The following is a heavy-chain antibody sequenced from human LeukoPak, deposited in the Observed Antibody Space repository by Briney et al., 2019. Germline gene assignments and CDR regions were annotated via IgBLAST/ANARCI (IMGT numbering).Heavy chain of an antibody. V-gene: IGHV4-59*12. CDR1: GGSIGTYY. CDR2: IYYTGST. J-gene: IGHJ4*02. Sequence: PSETLSLTCSVSGGSIGTYYWTWIRQPPGKGLEWIGYIYYTGSTNYNPSLKGRVTMSVDTSKNQFSLQLNSVTAADTAVYYCARGRGSSWYYFDYWGQGTLVTVSS. CDR3: ARGRGSSWYYFDY. D-gene: IGHD6-13*01.